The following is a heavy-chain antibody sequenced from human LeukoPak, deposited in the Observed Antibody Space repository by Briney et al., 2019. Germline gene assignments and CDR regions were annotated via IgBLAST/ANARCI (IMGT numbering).Heavy chain of an antibody. V-gene: IGHV4-34*01. Sequence: SETLSLTCAVYGGSFSGYYWSWIRQPPGKGLEWIGEINHSGSTNYNPSLKSRVTISVDTSKNQFSLKLSSVSAADTAVYYCARSDGYGLVDIWGQGTMVTVSS. CDR3: ARSDGYGLVDI. D-gene: IGHD3-10*01. CDR2: INHSGST. CDR1: GGSFSGYY. J-gene: IGHJ3*02.